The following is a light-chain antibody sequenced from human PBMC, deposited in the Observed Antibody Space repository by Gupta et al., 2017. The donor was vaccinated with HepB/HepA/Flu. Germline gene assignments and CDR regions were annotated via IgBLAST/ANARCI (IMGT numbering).Light chain of an antibody. CDR1: QSIGNW. CDR3: QQYNKYWSWT. CDR2: KAS. Sequence: DIQMIQSPFILSASVGDRVTITCRASQSIGNWLAWYQQKAGKAPKLLIYKASTLQSGVPSRFSGSGSGTEFTLTIRSLQPDDFATYYCQQYNKYWSWTFGQGTKVEI. J-gene: IGKJ1*01. V-gene: IGKV1-5*03.